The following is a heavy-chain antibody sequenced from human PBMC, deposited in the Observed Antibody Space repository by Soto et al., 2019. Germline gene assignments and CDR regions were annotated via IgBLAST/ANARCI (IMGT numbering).Heavy chain of an antibody. V-gene: IGHV1-2*04. D-gene: IGHD4-17*01. CDR3: ARGPYGDYPHNWFDP. CDR1: GYTFTSYY. Sequence: XSVKVSCKASGYTFTSYYMHWVRQAPGQGLEWVGWINPNSGGTNYAQKFQGWVTMTRDTSISTAYMELSRLRSDDTAVYSCARGPYGDYPHNWFDPWGQGPLVTVSS. CDR2: INPNSGGT. J-gene: IGHJ5*02.